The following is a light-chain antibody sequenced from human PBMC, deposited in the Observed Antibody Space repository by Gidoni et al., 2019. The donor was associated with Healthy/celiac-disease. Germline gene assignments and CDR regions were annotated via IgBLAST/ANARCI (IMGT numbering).Light chain of an antibody. J-gene: IGKJ4*01. V-gene: IGKV1-9*01. CDR1: QDIGSH. CDR2: YAF. CDR3: QQANSHLALT. Sequence: DIQLTPSPSLLSASVGDRVTITCRASQDIGSHIAWYQQKPGKAPKLLIYYAFILQSGVPSRFSGRGSGTEVSLTISSLQPGDFATYYCQQANSHLALTFGGGTKVDI.